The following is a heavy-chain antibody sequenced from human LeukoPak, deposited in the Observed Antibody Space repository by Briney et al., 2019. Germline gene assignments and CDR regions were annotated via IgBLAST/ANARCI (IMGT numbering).Heavy chain of an antibody. J-gene: IGHJ5*02. CDR1: GGSISSGSYS. Sequence: PSETLSLTCTVSGGSISSGSYSWSWIRQPAGKGLEWIGRFYTSGSTNYNPSLKSRVTISVDMSKNQLSLKLSSVTAADTAVYYWAREVMAPNNWSDPGGRGPLVTVPS. CDR2: FYTSGST. V-gene: IGHV4-61*02. CDR3: AREVMAPNNWSDP. D-gene: IGHD3-16*01.